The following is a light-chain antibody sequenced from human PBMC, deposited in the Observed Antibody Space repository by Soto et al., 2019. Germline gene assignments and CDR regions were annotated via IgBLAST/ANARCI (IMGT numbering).Light chain of an antibody. CDR1: QSVRGTY. CDR2: GVS. Sequence: EIVMTQSPVTLSVSPGERATLSCRASQSVRGTYLAWYQQKPGQAPRLLIFGVSNRAAGITARFSGSGSGTEFTLTISSLQSEDFAVYYCQQYGDWPLTFGGGTKVDI. CDR3: QQYGDWPLT. J-gene: IGKJ4*01. V-gene: IGKV3-15*01.